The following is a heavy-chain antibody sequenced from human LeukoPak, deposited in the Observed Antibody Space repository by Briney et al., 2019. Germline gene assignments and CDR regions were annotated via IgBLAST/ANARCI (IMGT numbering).Heavy chain of an antibody. CDR2: VGGGGTDT. V-gene: IGHV3-23*01. Sequence: GGSLRLSCAASGFAFNIYPMTWVRQAPGKGLEWVSTVGGGGTDTYYADSVKGRFTISRDNSKNTLFLQMNSLRAEDTALYYCAKYVKAAVVAGFDYWGQGTLVTVPS. J-gene: IGHJ4*02. CDR3: AKYVKAAVVAGFDY. CDR1: GFAFNIYP. D-gene: IGHD6-19*01.